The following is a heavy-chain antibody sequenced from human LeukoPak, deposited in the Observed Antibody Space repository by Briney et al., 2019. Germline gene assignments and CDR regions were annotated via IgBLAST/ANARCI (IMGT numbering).Heavy chain of an antibody. J-gene: IGHJ4*02. V-gene: IGHV3-30-3*01. D-gene: IGHD3-10*01. CDR2: ISYDGSNK. CDR3: ARDHRMVRGVIITALDY. CDR1: GFTFSSYA. Sequence: PGGSLRLSCAASGFTFSSYAMHWVRQAPGKGLEWVAVISYDGSNKYYADSVKGRFTISRDNSKNTLYLQMNSLRAEDTAVYYCARDHRMVRGVIITALDYWGQGTLVTVSS.